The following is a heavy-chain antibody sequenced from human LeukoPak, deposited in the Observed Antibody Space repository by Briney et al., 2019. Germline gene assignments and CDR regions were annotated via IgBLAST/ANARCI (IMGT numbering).Heavy chain of an antibody. V-gene: IGHV1-69*05. CDR2: IIPIFGTA. CDR3: TRELGHYDILTGYYRGYFDY. CDR1: GGTFSSYA. D-gene: IGHD3-9*01. J-gene: IGHJ4*02. Sequence: ASVKVSCKASGGTFSSYAISWVRQAPGQGLEWMGGIIPIFGTANYAQKFQGRVTITTDESTSTAYMELSSLSIDDRAVYYCTRELGHYDILTGYYRGYFDYWGQGTLVTVSS.